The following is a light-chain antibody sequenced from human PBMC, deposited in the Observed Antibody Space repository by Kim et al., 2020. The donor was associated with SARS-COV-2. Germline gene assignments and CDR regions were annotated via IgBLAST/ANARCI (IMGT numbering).Light chain of an antibody. CDR3: QSYDANDQV. CDR2: QND. Sequence: KTVIFSCPRDIGPIAYNYVQGYQQRPGSSPTTIIYQNDRRPSGVPNRFSGSIDSSTNSASLTISGLEAEDEAVYYCQSYDANDQVFGGGTQLTVL. CDR1: IGPIAYNY. J-gene: IGLJ3*02. V-gene: IGLV6-57*01.